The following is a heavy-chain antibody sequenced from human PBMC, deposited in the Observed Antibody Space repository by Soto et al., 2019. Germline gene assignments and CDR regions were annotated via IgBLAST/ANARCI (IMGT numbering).Heavy chain of an antibody. D-gene: IGHD2-2*01. CDR3: AILHCHSPNCVLLDP. CDR1: GGSISDDTYY. Sequence: PSETLSLTCTVSGGSISDDTYYWGWIRQPPGKGLEWIGSISYSGTSSYNPSLKSRVTMSVDTSKKQLSLRLSSVTAADTAVYYCAILHCHSPNCVLLDPWGQGSLVTVSS. CDR2: ISYSGTS. V-gene: IGHV4-39*01. J-gene: IGHJ5*02.